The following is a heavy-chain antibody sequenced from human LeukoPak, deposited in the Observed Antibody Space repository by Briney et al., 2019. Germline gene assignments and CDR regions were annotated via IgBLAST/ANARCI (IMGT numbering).Heavy chain of an antibody. CDR2: IIPIFGTA. CDR1: GGTFSSYA. Sequence: SVKVSCKASGGTFSSYAVSWVRQAPGQGLGWMGGIIPIFGTANYAQKFQGRVTITADKSTSTAYMELSSLRSEDTAVYYCARVLGAGSYYWFDPWGQGTLVTVSS. J-gene: IGHJ5*02. V-gene: IGHV1-69*06. CDR3: ARVLGAGSYYWFDP. D-gene: IGHD3-10*01.